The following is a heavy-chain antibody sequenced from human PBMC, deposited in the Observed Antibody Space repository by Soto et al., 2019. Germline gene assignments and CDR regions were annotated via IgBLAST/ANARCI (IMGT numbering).Heavy chain of an antibody. CDR3: AREGSSGWNALNWFDP. CDR2: ISSSSSTI. J-gene: IGHJ5*02. Sequence: EVQLVESGGGLVQPGGSLRLSCAASGFTFSSYSMNWVRQAPGKGLEWVSYISSSSSTIYYADSVKGRFTISRDNAKNSLYLQMNSLRAEDTAVYYCAREGSSGWNALNWFDPWGQGTLVTVSS. CDR1: GFTFSSYS. V-gene: IGHV3-48*01. D-gene: IGHD6-19*01.